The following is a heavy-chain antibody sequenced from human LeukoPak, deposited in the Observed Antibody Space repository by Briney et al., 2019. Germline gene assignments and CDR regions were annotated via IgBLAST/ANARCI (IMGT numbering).Heavy chain of an antibody. V-gene: IGHV4-61*01. CDR3: ARTVAAAGAFDI. Sequence: SETLSLTCTVSGGSVSSSSCYWPWIRQPPGKGLEWIGYIYYSGSTNYNPSLKSRVTISLDTSKNQFSLKLSSVTAADTAVYYCARTVAAAGAFDIWGQGTMVTVSS. CDR1: GGSVSSSSCY. D-gene: IGHD6-13*01. CDR2: IYYSGST. J-gene: IGHJ3*02.